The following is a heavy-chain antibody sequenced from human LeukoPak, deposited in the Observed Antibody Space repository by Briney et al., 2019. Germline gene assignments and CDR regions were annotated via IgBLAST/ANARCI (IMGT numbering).Heavy chain of an antibody. CDR3: ARWVDLTVY. V-gene: IGHV4-39*01. J-gene: IGHJ4*02. D-gene: IGHD3-9*01. Sequence: PSETLSLTCTVSGGSISSSDYYWGWIRQPPGKGLEWIGRFDHTGTTYYNPSLKSRVTTSVDTSKNQFSLRLSSVTAADTAVYYCARWVDLTVYWGQGTLVTVSS. CDR2: FDHTGTT. CDR1: GGSISSSDYY.